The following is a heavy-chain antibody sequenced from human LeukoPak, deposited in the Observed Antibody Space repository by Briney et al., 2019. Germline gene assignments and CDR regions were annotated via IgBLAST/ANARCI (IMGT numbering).Heavy chain of an antibody. V-gene: IGHV4-59*08. CDR3: ARYYGSGSYYRLHAFDI. CDR2: IYYSGST. Sequence: SETLSLTCTVSGGSISSYYWSWIRQPPGKGLEWIGYIYYSGSTNYNPSLKSRVTISVDTSKSQFSLKLSSMTAADTAVYYCARYYGSGSYYRLHAFDIWGQGTMVTVSS. J-gene: IGHJ3*02. D-gene: IGHD3-10*01. CDR1: GGSISSYY.